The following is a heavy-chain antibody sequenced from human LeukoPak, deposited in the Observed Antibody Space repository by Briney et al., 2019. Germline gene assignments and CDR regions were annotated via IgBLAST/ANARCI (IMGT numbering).Heavy chain of an antibody. CDR1: GYTFTNYD. CDR3: ARDNSVGDNAWWFDP. CDR2: ISGYNGNT. Sequence: ASVKVSCKASGYTFTNYDINWVRQAPGQGLEWMGWISGYNGNTKYAQKFQGRVTMTRDMSTSTDYMELSSLRSEDTAIYYCARDNSVGDNAWWFDPWGQGTLVTVSS. V-gene: IGHV1-18*01. J-gene: IGHJ5*02. D-gene: IGHD1-26*01.